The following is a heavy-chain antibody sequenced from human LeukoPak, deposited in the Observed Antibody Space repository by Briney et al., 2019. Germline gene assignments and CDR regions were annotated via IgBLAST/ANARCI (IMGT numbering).Heavy chain of an antibody. D-gene: IGHD6-19*01. V-gene: IGHV3-74*01. CDR3: MVYISGWN. Sequence: PGGSLRLSCAASGMTVSSYWMHWVRQAPGKGLVWVSRTNSDGTNTNYADSVKGRFSISRDNAKNTLYLQMNSLRADDTAVYYCMVYISGWNWGQGTLVTVSS. CDR2: TNSDGTNT. J-gene: IGHJ4*02. CDR1: GMTVSSYW.